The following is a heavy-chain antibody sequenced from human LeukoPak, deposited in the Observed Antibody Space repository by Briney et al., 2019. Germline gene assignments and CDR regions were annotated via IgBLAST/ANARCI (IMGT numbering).Heavy chain of an antibody. Sequence: SETLSLTCTVSGASISSSTYYWGWIRQPPGKGLEWIGSASYSGNTYYNPSLKSRVTISVDTSKNQFSLKLSSVTAADTAVYYCARSLYYYGSDSFDIWGQGTMVTVSS. D-gene: IGHD3-10*01. J-gene: IGHJ3*02. CDR3: ARSLYYYGSDSFDI. V-gene: IGHV4-39*07. CDR1: GASISSSTYY. CDR2: ASYSGNT.